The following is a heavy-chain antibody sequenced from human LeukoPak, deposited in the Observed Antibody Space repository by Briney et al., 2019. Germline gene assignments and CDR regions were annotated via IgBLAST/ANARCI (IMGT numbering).Heavy chain of an antibody. CDR1: GFTVSSNY. Sequence: GGSLRLSCAASGFTVSSNYMSWVRRAPGKGLEWVSVIYSGGSTYYADSVKGRFTISRDNSKNTLYLQMNSLRAEDTAVYYCAREAEELPAFDIWGQGTMVTVSS. V-gene: IGHV3-66*01. CDR2: IYSGGST. D-gene: IGHD1-26*01. CDR3: AREAEELPAFDI. J-gene: IGHJ3*02.